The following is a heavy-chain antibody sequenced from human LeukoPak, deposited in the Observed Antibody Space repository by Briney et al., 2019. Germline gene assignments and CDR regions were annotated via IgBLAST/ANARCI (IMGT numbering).Heavy chain of an antibody. Sequence: GGSLRLSCAASGFNFNNYPMRWVRQAPGKGLDWVAVISYDGSNKYYPDSVKGRFTISRDNSKNTVYLQMNSLRAEDTAVYYCASLGVWGYKAGYWGQGTLVTVSS. J-gene: IGHJ4*02. V-gene: IGHV3-30-3*01. D-gene: IGHD3-10*01. CDR3: ASLGVWGYKAGY. CDR1: GFNFNNYP. CDR2: ISYDGSNK.